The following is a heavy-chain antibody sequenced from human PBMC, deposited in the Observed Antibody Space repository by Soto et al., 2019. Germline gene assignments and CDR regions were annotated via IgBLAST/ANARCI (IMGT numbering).Heavy chain of an antibody. CDR1: GGSFSGYY. CDR3: AFSTMGRTRDLAY. Sequence: PSETLSLTCAVYGGSFSGYYWTWIRQPPGTGLEWIWEINHSGITKYNPSLKSRVTISVDTSRDQFSLNLGSVTAADTAVYYCAFSTMGRTRDLAYWGRGTLVTVSS. V-gene: IGHV4-34*01. D-gene: IGHD3-10*01. J-gene: IGHJ4*02. CDR2: INHSGIT.